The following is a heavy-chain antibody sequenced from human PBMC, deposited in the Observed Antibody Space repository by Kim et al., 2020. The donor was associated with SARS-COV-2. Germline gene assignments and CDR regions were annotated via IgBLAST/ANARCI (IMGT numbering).Heavy chain of an antibody. D-gene: IGHD1-26*01. V-gene: IGHV4-34*01. Sequence: NCPPSLKSRVTISVDPSNNQSSLKLSSVPAADTAVYYCARGVGYGMDVWGQGTTVTVSS. CDR3: ARGVGYGMDV. J-gene: IGHJ6*02.